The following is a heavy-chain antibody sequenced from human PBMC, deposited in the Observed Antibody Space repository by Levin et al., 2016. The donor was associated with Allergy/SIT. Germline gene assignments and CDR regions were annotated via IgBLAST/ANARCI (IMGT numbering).Heavy chain of an antibody. CDR3: AIRYSSSSGFDY. CDR1: GFTFSSYW. Sequence: GESLKISCAASGFTFSSYWMHWVRQAPGKGLVWVSRINSDGSSTSYADSVKGRFTISRDNAKNTLYLQMNSLRAEDTAVYYCAIRYSSSSGFDYWGQGTLVTVSS. V-gene: IGHV3-74*01. CDR2: INSDGSST. D-gene: IGHD6-6*01. J-gene: IGHJ4*02.